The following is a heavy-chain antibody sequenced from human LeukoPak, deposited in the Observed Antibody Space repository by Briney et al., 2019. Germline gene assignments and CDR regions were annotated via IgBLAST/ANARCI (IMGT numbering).Heavy chain of an antibody. V-gene: IGHV4-38-2*01. D-gene: IGHD5-18*01. CDR2: IYHSGST. CDR3: ARGSTAMADFDY. J-gene: IGHJ4*02. CDR1: GYSISSGYY. Sequence: SETLSLTCAASGYSISSGYYWGWIRQPPGKGLEWIGSIYHSGSTYYNPSLKSRVTISVDTSKNQFSLKLSSVTAADTAVYYCARGSTAMADFDYWGQGTLVAVSS.